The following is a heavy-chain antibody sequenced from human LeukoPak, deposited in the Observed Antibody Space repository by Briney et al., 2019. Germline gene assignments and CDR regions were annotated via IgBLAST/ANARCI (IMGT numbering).Heavy chain of an antibody. V-gene: IGHV4-4*07. CDR3: ARDRYSSSSPNWFDP. CDR1: GGSISNYY. J-gene: IGHJ5*02. D-gene: IGHD6-6*01. Sequence: SETLSLTCTVSGGSISNYYWYWIRQPAGKGLEWIGRVYISGSTYYNPSLKSRVTISVDTSKNQFSLKLSSVTAADTAVYYCARDRYSSSSPNWFDPWGQGTLVTVSS. CDR2: VYISGST.